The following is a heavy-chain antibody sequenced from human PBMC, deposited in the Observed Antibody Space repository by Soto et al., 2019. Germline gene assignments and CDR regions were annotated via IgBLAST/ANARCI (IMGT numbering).Heavy chain of an antibody. Sequence: EVQLVESGGGLVQPGGSLRLSCAAYGFSFSDHYMDWVRQAPGKGLEWVGRSRHKASSYTTEYAASVQGRVTISRDGAKNSLYLQMNSLKTEDTAVYYCARGGYCSGGSCHKNYYYYGMDVWGQGTTVTVS. CDR3: ARGGYCSGGSCHKNYYYYGMDV. V-gene: IGHV3-72*01. CDR2: SRHKASSYTT. CDR1: GFSFSDHY. D-gene: IGHD2-15*01. J-gene: IGHJ6*02.